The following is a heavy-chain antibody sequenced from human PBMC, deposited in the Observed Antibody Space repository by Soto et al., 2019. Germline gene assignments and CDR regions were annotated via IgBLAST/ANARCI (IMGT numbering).Heavy chain of an antibody. J-gene: IGHJ6*02. CDR3: ARLPFLRFSSYGMDV. D-gene: IGHD3-3*01. CDR2: IYYSGST. CDR1: GGSISSSSYY. V-gene: IGHV4-39*01. Sequence: LSLTCTVSGGSISSSSYYWGWIRQPPGKGLEWIGSIYYSGSTYYNPSLKSRVTISVDTSKNQFSLKLSSVTAADTAVYYCARLPFLRFSSYGMDVWAKGPRSPSP.